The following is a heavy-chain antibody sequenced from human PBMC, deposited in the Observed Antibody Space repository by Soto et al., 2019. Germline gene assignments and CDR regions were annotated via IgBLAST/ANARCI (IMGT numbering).Heavy chain of an antibody. D-gene: IGHD3-3*01. CDR2: IYYSGST. J-gene: IGHJ6*02. V-gene: IGHV4-31*03. CDR1: GGSISSGGYY. CDR3: ARGFLDHYGMDV. Sequence: SETLSLTCTVSGGSISSGGYYWSWIRQHPGKGLEWIGYIYYSGSTYYNPSLKSRVTISVDTSKNQFSLKLSSVTAADTAVYYCARGFLDHYGMDVWGQGTTVTVS.